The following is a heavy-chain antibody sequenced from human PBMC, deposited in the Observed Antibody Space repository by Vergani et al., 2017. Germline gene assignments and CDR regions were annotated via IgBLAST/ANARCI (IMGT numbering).Heavy chain of an antibody. D-gene: IGHD6-6*01. CDR1: GGSISSSSYY. CDR3: ARVFEYSSSPAEFDY. V-gene: IGHV4-39*01. J-gene: IGHJ4*02. Sequence: QLQLQESGPGLVKPSETLSLTCTVSGGSISSSSYYWGWIRQPPGKGLEWIGSIYYSGSTYYNPSLKSRVTRSVDTSKNQFSLKLSSVTAADTAVYYCARVFEYSSSPAEFDYWGQGTLVTVSS. CDR2: IYYSGST.